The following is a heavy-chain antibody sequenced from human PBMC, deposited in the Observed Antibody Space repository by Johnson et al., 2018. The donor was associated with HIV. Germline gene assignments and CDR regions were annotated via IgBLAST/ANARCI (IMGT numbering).Heavy chain of an antibody. D-gene: IGHD1-1*01. CDR1: RFTFSSYG. CDR2: IRYDGSNT. J-gene: IGHJ3*02. Sequence: QVQLVESGGGVVQPGGSLRLSCAASRFTFSSYGMHWVRQAPGKGLEWVAFIRYDGSNTYYADSVKGRFTISRDNSKNMLYLQMNSLRPEDTAVYYCARFPPGERDDAFDIWGQGTMVTVSS. CDR3: ARFPPGERDDAFDI. V-gene: IGHV3-30*02.